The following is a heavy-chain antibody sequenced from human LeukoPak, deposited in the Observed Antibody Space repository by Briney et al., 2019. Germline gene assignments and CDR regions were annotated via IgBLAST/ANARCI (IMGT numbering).Heavy chain of an antibody. V-gene: IGHV3-64*01. CDR1: GFTFSSYA. CDR3: AREYGQWLFVFDI. Sequence: GGSLRLSCAAPGFTFSSYAMHWVRQAPGKGLEYVSAISSNGGSTYYANSVKGRFTISRDNSKNTLYLQMGSLRAEDMAVYYCAREYGQWLFVFDIWGQGTMVTVSS. D-gene: IGHD6-19*01. CDR2: ISSNGGST. J-gene: IGHJ3*02.